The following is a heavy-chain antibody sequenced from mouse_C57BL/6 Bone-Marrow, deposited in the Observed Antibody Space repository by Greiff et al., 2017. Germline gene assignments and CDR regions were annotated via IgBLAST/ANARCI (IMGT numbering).Heavy chain of an antibody. V-gene: IGHV1-64*01. CDR2: IYPNSGST. Sequence: VQLQQPGAELVKPGASVKLSCKASGYTFTSYWMHWVKQRPGQGLEWIGMIYPNSGSTNYNAKFKSKATLTVDKSSSTAYMQLSSLTSEDSAVYYCARRRSGYTSAMDYWGQGTSVTVSS. CDR3: ARRRSGYTSAMDY. CDR1: GYTFTSYW. J-gene: IGHJ4*01. D-gene: IGHD3-2*02.